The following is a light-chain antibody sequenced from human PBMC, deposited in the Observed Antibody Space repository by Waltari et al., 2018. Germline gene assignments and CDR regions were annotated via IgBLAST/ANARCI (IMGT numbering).Light chain of an antibody. Sequence: QTVVTQEPAFSVSPGGTITLTCALTSGSVPTSAYPSWYQQTPGQAPRTLIYSTNVCSSGGPDRFSGSIIGNKAALTITGAQADDESDYYCVLYGGNGIWVFGGGTRLTVL. V-gene: IGLV8-61*01. CDR1: SGSVPTSAY. CDR2: STN. J-gene: IGLJ3*02. CDR3: VLYGGNGIWV.